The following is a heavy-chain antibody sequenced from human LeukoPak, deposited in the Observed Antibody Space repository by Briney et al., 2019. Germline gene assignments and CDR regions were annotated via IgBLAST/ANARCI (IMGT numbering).Heavy chain of an antibody. CDR1: GGTFSSYA. CDR3: AREQYRRSAMVRYFDY. CDR2: IIPIFGTA. Sequence: SVKVSCKASGGTFSSYAITWVRQAPGQGLEWMGGIIPIFGTANYAQKFQGRVTITTDESTSTAYMELSSLRSEDTAVYYCAREQYRRSAMVRYFDYWGQGTLVTVSS. J-gene: IGHJ4*02. D-gene: IGHD5-18*01. V-gene: IGHV1-69*05.